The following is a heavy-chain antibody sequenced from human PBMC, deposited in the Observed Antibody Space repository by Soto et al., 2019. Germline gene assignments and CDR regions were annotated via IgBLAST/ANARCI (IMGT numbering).Heavy chain of an antibody. CDR2: INPASGST. CDR3: ARDSAAGDH. V-gene: IGHV1-46*01. D-gene: IGHD6-13*01. Sequence: QVQLVQSVAEVKKPGASVKVSCRTSGYTFTHYYIHWVRQAPGQGLEWLGIINPASGSTNYAQDFQGRVTLTMDTSTTTVYMELSGLRAEDTAIFYCARDSAAGDHWGQGTLVTVSS. J-gene: IGHJ4*02. CDR1: GYTFTHYY.